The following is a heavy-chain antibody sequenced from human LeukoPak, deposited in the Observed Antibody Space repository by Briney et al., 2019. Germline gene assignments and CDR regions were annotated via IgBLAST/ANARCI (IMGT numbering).Heavy chain of an antibody. V-gene: IGHV1-18*01. D-gene: IGHD3-22*01. CDR1: GYTFTSYG. J-gene: IGHJ6*02. Sequence: ASVKVSCKASGYTFTSYGISWVRQAPGQGLEWMGWISAYNGNTNYAQKLQGRVTMTTDTSTSTAYMELRSLRSDDTAVYYCASEPYYYDSSGYYYYYGMDVWGQGTTLTVSS. CDR2: ISAYNGNT. CDR3: ASEPYYYDSSGYYYYYGMDV.